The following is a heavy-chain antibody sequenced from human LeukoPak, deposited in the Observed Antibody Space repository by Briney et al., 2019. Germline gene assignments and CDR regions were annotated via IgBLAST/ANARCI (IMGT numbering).Heavy chain of an antibody. CDR2: IYYSGST. V-gene: IGHV4-39*07. Sequence: SETLSLTCTVSGGSISSSSYYWGWIRQPPGKGLEWNGSIYYSGSTYYNPSLKSRVTISVDTSKNQFSLKLSSVTAADTAVYYCARAMYDILTGYWGNWFGPWGQGTLVTVSS. CDR1: GGSISSSSYY. J-gene: IGHJ5*02. D-gene: IGHD3-9*01. CDR3: ARAMYDILTGYWGNWFGP.